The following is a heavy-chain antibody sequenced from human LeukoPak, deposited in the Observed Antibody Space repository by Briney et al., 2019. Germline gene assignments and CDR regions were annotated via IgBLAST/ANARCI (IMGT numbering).Heavy chain of an antibody. V-gene: IGHV1-18*01. J-gene: IGHJ4*02. CDR2: ISAYNGNT. Sequence: GASVKVSCKASGYTFTSYGISWVRQAPGQGLEWMGWISAYNGNTNYAQKLQGRVTMTTDTSTSTAYMELRSLRSDDTAVYYCARDRREVYYYGSGTFKFGENFFDSWGQGTLVTVSS. CDR1: GYTFTSYG. D-gene: IGHD3-10*01. CDR3: ARDRREVYYYGSGTFKFGENFFDS.